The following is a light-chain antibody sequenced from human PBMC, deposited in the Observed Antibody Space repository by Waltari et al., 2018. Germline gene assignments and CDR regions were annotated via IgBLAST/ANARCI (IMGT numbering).Light chain of an antibody. Sequence: DIVMTQSPDSLAVSLGERATVNCKSSQSVLYSSNNKNYLAWYHQKAGQPPKLFIAWASPRESGVPDRFSGSGSGTNFTLTISSLQAEDVAVYYCQQYYNTPYTFGQGTKLEIK. J-gene: IGKJ2*01. CDR1: QSVLYSSNNKNY. CDR2: WAS. V-gene: IGKV4-1*01. CDR3: QQYYNTPYT.